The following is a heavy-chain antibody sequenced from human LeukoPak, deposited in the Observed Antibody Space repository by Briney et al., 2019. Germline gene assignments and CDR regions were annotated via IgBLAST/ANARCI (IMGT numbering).Heavy chain of an antibody. CDR2: IYYSGST. Sequence: KPSETLSLTCTVSGGSISSSSYYWGWIRQPPGTGLEWIGSIYYSGSTYYNPSLKSRVTISVDTSKNQFSLKLSSVTAADTAVYYCARHLTLTMVRGVENYFDYWGQGTLVTVSS. CDR3: ARHLTLTMVRGVENYFDY. J-gene: IGHJ4*02. CDR1: GGSISSSSYY. V-gene: IGHV4-39*01. D-gene: IGHD3-10*01.